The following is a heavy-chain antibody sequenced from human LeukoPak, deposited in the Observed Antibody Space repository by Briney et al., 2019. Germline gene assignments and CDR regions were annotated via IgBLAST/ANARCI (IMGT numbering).Heavy chain of an antibody. D-gene: IGHD3-16*01. J-gene: IGHJ6*03. V-gene: IGHV3-33*01. Sequence: GGSLRLSCAASGFTFSSYGMPWVRQAPGKGLEWVAVIWYDGSNKYYADSVKGRFTISRDNSKNTLYLQMNSLRAEDTAVYYCARRGGDYYYYYMDVWGKGTTVTVSS. CDR2: IWYDGSNK. CDR3: ARRGGDYYYYYMDV. CDR1: GFTFSSYG.